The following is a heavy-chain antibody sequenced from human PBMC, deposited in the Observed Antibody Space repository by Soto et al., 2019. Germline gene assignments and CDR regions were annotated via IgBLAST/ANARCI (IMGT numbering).Heavy chain of an antibody. CDR2: ISGRGGST. D-gene: IGHD2-2*01. J-gene: IGHJ5*02. CDR1: GFIFSSYA. V-gene: IGHV3-23*01. Sequence: ELQLLESGGGLVQPGGSLRLSCAASGFIFSSYAMSWVRQAPGKWLEWVSAISGRGGSTYYADSVKGRFTISRDNSKNTLYLQMNSLRAEDTAVYYCATEQISTSCCNWFDPWGQGTLVTVSS. CDR3: ATEQISTSCCNWFDP.